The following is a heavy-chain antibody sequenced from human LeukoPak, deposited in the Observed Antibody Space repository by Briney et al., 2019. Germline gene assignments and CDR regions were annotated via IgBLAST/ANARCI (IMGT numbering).Heavy chain of an antibody. Sequence: GGSLRLSCAASGFTFTSYAMHWVRQAPGKGLEWVAVISYDGSNKYYADSVKGRFTISRDNSKNTLYLQMNSLKTEDTAVYYCTREDYYYYGMDVWGQGTTVTVSS. CDR3: TREDYYYYGMDV. CDR2: ISYDGSNK. J-gene: IGHJ6*02. V-gene: IGHV3-30-3*01. CDR1: GFTFTSYA.